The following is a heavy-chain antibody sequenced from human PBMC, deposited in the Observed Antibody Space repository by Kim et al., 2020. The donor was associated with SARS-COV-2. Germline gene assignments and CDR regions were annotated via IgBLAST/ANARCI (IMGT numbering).Heavy chain of an antibody. CDR3: ASHTGSYPLNYYYYYGMDV. Sequence: SETLSLTCTVSGGSISSYYWSWIRQPPGKGLEWFGYIYYSWSTNYNPSLKSRVPISVDTSKNQFSLKLSSVTAADTAVYYCASHTGSYPLNYYYYYGMDVWGQGTTVTVSS. CDR2: IYYSWST. D-gene: IGHD1-26*01. V-gene: IGHV4-59*08. J-gene: IGHJ6*02. CDR1: GGSISSYY.